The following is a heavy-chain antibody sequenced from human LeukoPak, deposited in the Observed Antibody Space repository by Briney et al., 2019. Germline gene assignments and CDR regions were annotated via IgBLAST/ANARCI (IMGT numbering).Heavy chain of an antibody. Sequence: PSQTLSLTCSVSGGAISNGTYYWSWIRQPAGKGLEWIGRIATSGSTGYNPSLKSRVTISVDTSKNQLSLKLISVTAADTAMYYCAVARGVRGAGNWFDPWGQGTLVTVSS. CDR2: IATSGST. CDR3: AVARGVRGAGNWFDP. CDR1: GGAISNGTYY. J-gene: IGHJ5*02. V-gene: IGHV4-61*02. D-gene: IGHD3-10*01.